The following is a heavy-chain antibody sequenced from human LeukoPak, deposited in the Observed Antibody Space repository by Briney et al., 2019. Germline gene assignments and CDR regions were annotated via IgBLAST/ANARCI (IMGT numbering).Heavy chain of an antibody. D-gene: IGHD6-13*01. J-gene: IGHJ4*02. Sequence: HPGGSLRLSCAASGXTFSSYVLSWVRQAPGKGPEWVSDVSGSGGSTYYADSVKGRFTISRDNSKNTLYLQMNSLRAEDTAVYYCAKDQDWLAVAGSFDYWGQGTLVTVSS. V-gene: IGHV3-23*01. CDR3: AKDQDWLAVAGSFDY. CDR1: GXTFSSYV. CDR2: VSGSGGST.